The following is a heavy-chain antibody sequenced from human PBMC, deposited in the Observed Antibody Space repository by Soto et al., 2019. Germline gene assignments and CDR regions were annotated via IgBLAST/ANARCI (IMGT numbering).Heavy chain of an antibody. V-gene: IGHV3-11*05. CDR1: GFILSDYY. Sequence: GGSLRLSCAASGFILSDYYMSWIRQAPGKGLEWLSYISHSNDETNYADSVKGRFSSSRDNAKSTLYLQMDSLRVEDTAFYYCVRDIERVGATRYFDHWGQGTRVTVSS. D-gene: IGHD1-26*01. CDR2: ISHSNDET. CDR3: VRDIERVGATRYFDH. J-gene: IGHJ4*02.